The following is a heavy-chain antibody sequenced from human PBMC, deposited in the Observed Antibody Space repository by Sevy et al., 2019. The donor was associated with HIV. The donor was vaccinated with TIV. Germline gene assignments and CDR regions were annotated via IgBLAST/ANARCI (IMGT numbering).Heavy chain of an antibody. J-gene: IGHJ6*02. V-gene: IGHV3-23*01. CDR1: GFTFSSYA. D-gene: IGHD2-15*01. Sequence: GGSLRLSCAASGFTFSSYAMNWVRQAPGKGLEWVSSISASGRSTYYADSVEGRFTISRDNSKNTLYLQMNSLRGDDTAVYYCVKGYCSGGSCPRDYYYYGMDVWGQGTTVTVSS. CDR3: VKGYCSGGSCPRDYYYYGMDV. CDR2: ISASGRST.